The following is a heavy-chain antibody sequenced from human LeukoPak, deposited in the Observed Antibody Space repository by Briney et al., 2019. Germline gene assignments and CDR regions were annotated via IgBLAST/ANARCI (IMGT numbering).Heavy chain of an antibody. CDR2: IRCDGSNK. J-gene: IGHJ3*02. V-gene: IGHV3-30*02. CDR1: GFTFSSYG. D-gene: IGHD5-12*01. CDR3: AKVLASGYDSRWAFDI. Sequence: PGGSLRLSCAASGFTFSSYGMHWVRQAPGKGLEWVAFIRCDGSNKYYADYVKGRFTISRDNSKNTLYLQMNSLRAEDTAVYYCAKVLASGYDSRWAFDIWGQGTMVSVSS.